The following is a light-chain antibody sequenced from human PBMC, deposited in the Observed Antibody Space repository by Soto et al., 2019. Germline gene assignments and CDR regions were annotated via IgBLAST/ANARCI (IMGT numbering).Light chain of an antibody. J-gene: IGKJ2*03. Sequence: EIVMTQSPATLSVSPGERATLSCRASQSVSSNLAWYQQKPGQAPRLLIYGASTRATGIPARFSGSGSGTEFTLTISSLQSEDFAVYYCQQFDSSRMYSFGQGTKLEI. CDR2: GAS. CDR1: QSVSSN. V-gene: IGKV3-15*01. CDR3: QQFDSSRMYS.